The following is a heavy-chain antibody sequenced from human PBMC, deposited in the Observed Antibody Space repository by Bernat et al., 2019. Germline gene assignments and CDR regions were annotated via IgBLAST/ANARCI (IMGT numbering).Heavy chain of an antibody. CDR2: NDYSGST. D-gene: IGHD3-3*01. J-gene: IGHJ4*01. V-gene: IGHV4-59*12. Sequence: QVQLQESGPGLVKPSETLSLTCTVSGGSISRYYWSWIRQPPGKGLEWIRYNDYSGSTNYNPSLKSRVTISVDSSRIQFSIKLCSATAAHTGVYYGERNRASFGVVFNFDYRGQGTLVTVSS. CDR1: GGSISRYY. CDR3: ERNRASFGVVFNFDY.